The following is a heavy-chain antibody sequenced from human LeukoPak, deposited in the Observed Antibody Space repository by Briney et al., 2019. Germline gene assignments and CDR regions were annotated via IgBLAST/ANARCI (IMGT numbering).Heavy chain of an antibody. CDR2: IYHSGST. CDR3: ARDPSNYDFWSGYYT. Sequence: SETLSLTCAVSGGSLSSSNWWSWVRQSPGKGLEWIGEIYHSGSTNYNPSLKSRVTISVDKSKNQFSLKLSSVTAADTAVYYCARDPSNYDFWSGYYTWGQGTLVTVSS. J-gene: IGHJ5*02. CDR1: GGSLSSSNW. V-gene: IGHV4-4*02. D-gene: IGHD3-3*01.